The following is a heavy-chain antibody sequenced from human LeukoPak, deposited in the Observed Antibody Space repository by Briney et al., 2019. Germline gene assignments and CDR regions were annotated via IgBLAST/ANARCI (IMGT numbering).Heavy chain of an antibody. CDR3: ARGPLWFGELSLDY. D-gene: IGHD3-10*01. Sequence: PGGSLRLSCAASGFTFSSYEMNWVRQAPGKGLEWVSYISSSGSTIYYADSVKGRFTISRDNAKNSLYLQMNSLRAGDTAVYYCARGPLWFGELSLDYWGQGTLVTVSS. CDR2: ISSSGSTI. CDR1: GFTFSSYE. J-gene: IGHJ4*02. V-gene: IGHV3-48*03.